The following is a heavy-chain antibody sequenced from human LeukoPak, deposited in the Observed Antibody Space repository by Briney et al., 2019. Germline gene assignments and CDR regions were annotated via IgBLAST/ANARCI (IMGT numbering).Heavy chain of an antibody. CDR2: IYYSGST. Sequence: SETLSLTCTVSGGSISSYYWSWIRQPPGKGLEWIGYIYYSGSTNYNPSLKRRVTIYVDTSKNQFSLNLSSVTAADTAVYYCARGYFSGGRCSGGMDVWGQGTTVTVSS. D-gene: IGHD2-15*01. CDR1: GGSISSYY. CDR3: ARGYFSGGRCSGGMDV. V-gene: IGHV4-59*01. J-gene: IGHJ6*02.